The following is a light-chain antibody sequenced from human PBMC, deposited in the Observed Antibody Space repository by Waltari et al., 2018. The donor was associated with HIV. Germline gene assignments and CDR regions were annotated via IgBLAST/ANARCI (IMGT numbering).Light chain of an antibody. CDR3: SSYTSSSTLGV. CDR2: DVS. V-gene: IGLV2-14*03. J-gene: IGLJ1*01. Sequence: QSALTHPASVSGFPGQSITISCTGTSSDIGGYTYVSWYQQHPGKAPKLMISDVSHRPSGVSNRFSGSKSGNTASLTISGLQAEDEADYYCSSYTSSSTLGVFGSGTKVTVL. CDR1: SSDIGGYTY.